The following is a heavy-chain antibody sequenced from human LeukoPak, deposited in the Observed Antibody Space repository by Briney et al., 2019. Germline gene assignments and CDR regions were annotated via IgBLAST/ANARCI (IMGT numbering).Heavy chain of an antibody. Sequence: GASVKVSCKASGFTFTSYGISWVRQAPGQGLEWMGWISAYNGNTNYAQKLQGRVTMTTDTSTSTAYMELRSLRSDDTAVYYCARDQVDTAMAAFDYWGQGTLVTVSS. J-gene: IGHJ4*02. CDR3: ARDQVDTAMAAFDY. CDR1: GFTFTSYG. V-gene: IGHV1-18*01. CDR2: ISAYNGNT. D-gene: IGHD5-18*01.